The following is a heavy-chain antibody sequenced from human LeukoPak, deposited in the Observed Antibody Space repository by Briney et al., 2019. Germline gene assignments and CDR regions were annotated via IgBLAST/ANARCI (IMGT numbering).Heavy chain of an antibody. CDR2: LYYSGST. V-gene: IGHV4-59*12. CDR3: ARELKNYFNY. CDR1: GGSISSYY. J-gene: IGHJ4*02. Sequence: SETLSLTCTVSGGSISSYYWSWIRQPPGKGLEWIGYLYYSGSTYYNPSLKSRVTISVDTSKNQFSLKLSSVTAADTAVYYCARELKNYFNYWGQGTLVTVSS.